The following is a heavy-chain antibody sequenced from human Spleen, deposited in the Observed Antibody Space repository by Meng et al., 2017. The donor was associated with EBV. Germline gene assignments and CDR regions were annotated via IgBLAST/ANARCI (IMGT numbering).Heavy chain of an antibody. CDR3: ARGRGYSNSDY. Sequence: VQLQQWGAGLLKPSETLSLTCSVYGGSFSDYYWTWSRQPPGKGLEWIGEINHGGSTSYNPSLKSRVTISVDTSKNQFSLNLRSVIAADTAVYYCARGRGYSNSDYWGQGTLVTVSS. V-gene: IGHV4-34*01. D-gene: IGHD6-13*01. J-gene: IGHJ4*02. CDR2: INHGGST. CDR1: GGSFSDYY.